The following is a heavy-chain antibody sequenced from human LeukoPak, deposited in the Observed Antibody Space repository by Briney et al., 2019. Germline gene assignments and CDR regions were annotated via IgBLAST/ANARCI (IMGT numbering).Heavy chain of an antibody. J-gene: IGHJ4*02. CDR1: GGSISSSSYY. V-gene: IGHV4-39*01. D-gene: IGHD5-18*01. CDR3: ARLRGYSYGWKTLYYFDY. Sequence: PSETLPLTCTVSGGSISSSSYYWGWIRQPPGKGLEWIGSIYYSGSTYYNPSLKSRVTISVDTSKNQFSLKLSSVTAADTAVYYCARLRGYSYGWKTLYYFDYWGQGTLVTVSS. CDR2: IYYSGST.